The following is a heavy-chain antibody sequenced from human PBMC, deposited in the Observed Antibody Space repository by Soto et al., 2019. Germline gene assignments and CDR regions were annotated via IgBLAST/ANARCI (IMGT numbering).Heavy chain of an antibody. CDR3: ARDRETPYSHYDFWSSDYYMDV. CDR2: IYYSGST. J-gene: IGHJ6*03. Sequence: PSETLSLTCTVSGGSISSYYWSWIRQPPGKGLEWIGYIYYSGSTNYNPSLKSRVTISVDTSKNQFSLKLSSVTAADTAVYYCARDRETPYSHYDFWSSDYYMDVWGKGTTVTVSS. D-gene: IGHD3-3*01. CDR1: GGSISSYY. V-gene: IGHV4-59*01.